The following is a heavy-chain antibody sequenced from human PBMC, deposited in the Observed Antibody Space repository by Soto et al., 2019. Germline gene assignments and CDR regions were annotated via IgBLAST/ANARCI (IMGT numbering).Heavy chain of an antibody. CDR2: IYYSGNT. CDR1: GGSISSYY. Sequence: PSETLSFTCTVSGGSISSYYWSWIRQPPGKGLEWIGYIYYSGNTNYNPSLKSRVTISVDTSKNQFSLKLSSVTAADTAVYYCGRGEVDRYNWNYGIDYWGQGTLVTVSS. CDR3: GRGEVDRYNWNYGIDY. D-gene: IGHD1-7*01. J-gene: IGHJ4*02. V-gene: IGHV4-59*01.